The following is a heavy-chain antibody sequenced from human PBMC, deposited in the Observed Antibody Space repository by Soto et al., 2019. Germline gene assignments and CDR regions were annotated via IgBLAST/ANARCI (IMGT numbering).Heavy chain of an antibody. CDR1: GGTFSSYA. CDR2: IIPIFGTA. D-gene: IGHD2-2*01. CDR3: ARDPSLRYCSSDSCPNPRLGLGFDP. V-gene: IGHV1-69*13. J-gene: IGHJ5*02. Sequence: ASVKVSCKASGGTFSSYAISWVRQAPGQGLEWMGGIIPIFGTANYAQKFQGRVTITADESTSTAYMELSSLRSEDTAVYYCARDPSLRYCSSDSCPNPRLGLGFDPWGQGTLVTVSS.